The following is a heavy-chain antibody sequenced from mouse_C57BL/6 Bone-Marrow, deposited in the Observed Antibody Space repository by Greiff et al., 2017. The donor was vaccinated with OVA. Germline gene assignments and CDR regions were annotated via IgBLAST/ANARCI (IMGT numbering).Heavy chain of an antibody. CDR3: ARYYGSSLYWYFDV. Sequence: QVQLQQSGAELAKPGASVKLSCKASGYTFTSYWMHWVKQRPGQGLEWIGYINPSSGYTKYNQKFKDKATLTADQSSSTAYMQLSSLTYTDSAVYYVARYYGSSLYWYFDVWGTGTTVTVSS. CDR1: GYTFTSYW. J-gene: IGHJ1*03. D-gene: IGHD1-1*01. V-gene: IGHV1-7*01. CDR2: INPSSGYT.